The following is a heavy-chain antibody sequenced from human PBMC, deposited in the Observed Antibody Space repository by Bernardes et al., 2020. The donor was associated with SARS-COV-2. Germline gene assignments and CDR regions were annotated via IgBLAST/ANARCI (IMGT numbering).Heavy chain of an antibody. CDR1: GFALSTYW. CDR3: ATFGLNGTTWGLDV. Sequence: GGSLRLSCVASGFALSTYWMSWVRRAQDTGREWVANINQDGSEIHYVDSVKGRFTISRDNAKDSLYLQMNSLRADDTAVYYCATFGLNGTTWGLDVWGLGATVTVSS. V-gene: IGHV3-7*01. D-gene: IGHD1-7*01. CDR2: INQDGSEI. J-gene: IGHJ6*02.